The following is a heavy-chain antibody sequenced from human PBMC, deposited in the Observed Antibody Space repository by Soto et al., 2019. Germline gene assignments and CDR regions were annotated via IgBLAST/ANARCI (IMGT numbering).Heavy chain of an antibody. D-gene: IGHD3-10*01. CDR1: GFRFDSHA. CDR2: ISSRGATF. V-gene: IGHV3-23*01. CDR3: ARDQGLIAVHYYYFDL. Sequence: LRLSWVASGFRFDSHAIIWVRQAPGKGLEWVASISSRGATFFYADSVQGRFVISRDNSDNSVSLQLSSLRAEDTAVYFCARDQGLIAVHYYYFDLWGRGPTVAVSS. J-gene: IGHJ4*02.